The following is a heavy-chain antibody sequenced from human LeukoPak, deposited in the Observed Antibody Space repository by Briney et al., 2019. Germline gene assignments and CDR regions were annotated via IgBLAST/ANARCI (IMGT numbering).Heavy chain of an antibody. CDR3: ARGILTGYLDV. J-gene: IGHJ6*03. CDR1: GFTFNSYE. CDR2: ISSSGSTT. V-gene: IGHV3-48*03. Sequence: GGPLRLSCAASGFTFNSYEMNWVRQAPGKGLEWISYISSSGSTTYYADSVKGRFTISRDNAKNSLYLQTKSLRAEDTAVYYCARGILTGYLDVWGKGTTVTISS. D-gene: IGHD3-9*01.